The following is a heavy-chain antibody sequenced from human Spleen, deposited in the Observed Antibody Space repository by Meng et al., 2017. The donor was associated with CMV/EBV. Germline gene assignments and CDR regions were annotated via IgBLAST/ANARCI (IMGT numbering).Heavy chain of an antibody. J-gene: IGHJ6*02. CDR1: GFTFSAYV. V-gene: IGHV3-15*01. Sequence: GGSLRLSCAASGFTFSAYVMSWVRQAPGKGLEWVGRIKRKADGETVDYASPVKGRFTISRDDSKNTLYLQLNSLKTEDTAVYYCTADTHCSVTSCFGPNYYYGLDVWGQGTTVTVSS. D-gene: IGHD2-2*01. CDR3: TADTHCSVTSCFGPNYYYGLDV. CDR2: IKRKADGETV.